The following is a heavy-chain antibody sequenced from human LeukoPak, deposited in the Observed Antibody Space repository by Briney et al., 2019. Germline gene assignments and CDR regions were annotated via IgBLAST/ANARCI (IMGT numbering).Heavy chain of an antibody. D-gene: IGHD6-19*01. CDR2: IIPIFGTA. V-gene: IGHV1-69*05. Sequence: GASVKVSCKASGGTFSSYAISWVRQAPGQGLEWMGGIIPIFGTANYAQKFQGRVTITTDESTSTAYMELSSLRSEDTAVYYCARQQGIAVAGNFDYWGQGTLVTVSS. CDR3: ARQQGIAVAGNFDY. CDR1: GGTFSSYA. J-gene: IGHJ4*02.